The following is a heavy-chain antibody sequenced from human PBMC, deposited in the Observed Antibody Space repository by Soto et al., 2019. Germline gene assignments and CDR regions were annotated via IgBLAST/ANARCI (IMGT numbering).Heavy chain of an antibody. J-gene: IGHJ5*02. CDR2: IYRTGST. D-gene: IGHD2-2*01. CDR1: SDSISSNYW. CDR3: AAVSGGCSRTTCQLDP. V-gene: IGHV4-4*02. Sequence: QVQLQESGPGLVKPSGTLSLTCAVSSDSISSNYWWTWVRQSPGEGLEWIGEIYRTGSTNFNPSLGNRVTMSIDKSKNQFSLNLTSVTAADTAVYYCAAVSGGCSRTTCQLDPWGQGTLVTVSS.